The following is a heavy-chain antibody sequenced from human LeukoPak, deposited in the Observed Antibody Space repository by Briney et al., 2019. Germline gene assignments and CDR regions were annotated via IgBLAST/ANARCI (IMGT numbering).Heavy chain of an antibody. CDR2: ISSSGGST. Sequence: PGGSLRLSCAASGFAFSSYAMSWVRQAPGRGLEWVSGISSSGGSTDYADSVKGRFTISRDNSKNTLYLQMNSLTVEDTAVYYCAKLKGRAAMPAGSGYWGQGTLLTVS. J-gene: IGHJ4*02. CDR3: AKLKGRAAMPAGSGY. V-gene: IGHV3-23*01. CDR1: GFAFSSYA. D-gene: IGHD6-13*01.